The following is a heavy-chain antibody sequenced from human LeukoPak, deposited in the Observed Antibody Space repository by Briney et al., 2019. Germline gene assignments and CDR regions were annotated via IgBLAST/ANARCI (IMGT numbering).Heavy chain of an antibody. V-gene: IGHV1-18*01. CDR1: GYTFTSYG. Sequence: ASVKVSCKASGYTFTSYGISWVRQAPGQGLEWMGWISAYNGNTNYAQKLQGRVTMTTDTSTSTAYMELRSLRSDDTAVYYCAREGSGAAAGNYYYYYMDVWGKGTTVTISS. CDR3: AREGSGAAAGNYYYYYMDV. J-gene: IGHJ6*03. CDR2: ISAYNGNT. D-gene: IGHD6-13*01.